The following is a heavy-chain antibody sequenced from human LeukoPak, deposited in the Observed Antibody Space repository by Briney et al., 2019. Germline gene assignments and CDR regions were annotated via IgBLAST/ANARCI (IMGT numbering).Heavy chain of an antibody. V-gene: IGHV1-8*01. J-gene: IGHJ6*02. CDR1: GYTFTSYD. Sequence: ASVKVSCKASGYTFTSYDINWVRQATGQGLEWMGWMNPNSGNTGYAQKFQGRVTMTRNTSISTAYMELSSLRSEDTAVYYCARTYYYDSGSYYNYYYYGMDVWGQGTTVTVSS. CDR3: ARTYYYDSGSYYNYYYYGMDV. D-gene: IGHD3-10*01. CDR2: MNPNSGNT.